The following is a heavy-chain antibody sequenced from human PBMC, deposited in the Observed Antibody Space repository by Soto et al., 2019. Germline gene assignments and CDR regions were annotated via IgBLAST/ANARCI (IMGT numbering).Heavy chain of an antibody. J-gene: IGHJ6*02. CDR3: ARVGSSAPPYYYYYGMDV. V-gene: IGHV6-1*01. CDR2: TYYRSKWYN. D-gene: IGHD6-6*01. Sequence: SPTLSITCAISGDSVSRNSAAWNWIRQSPSRGLEWLGRTYYRSKWYNDYAVSVKSRITINPDTSKNQFSLQLNSVTPEDTAVYYCARVGSSAPPYYYYYGMDVWGQGTTVTVS. CDR1: GDSVSRNSAA.